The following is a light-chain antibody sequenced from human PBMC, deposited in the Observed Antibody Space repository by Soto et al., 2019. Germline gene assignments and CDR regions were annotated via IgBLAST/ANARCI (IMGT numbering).Light chain of an antibody. CDR2: EVS. CDR1: SSDVGSYNL. CDR3: CSYAGSSTFDVV. Sequence: QSVLTQPASVSGSPGQSITISCTGTSSDVGSYNLVSWYQQHPGKAPKLMIYEVSKRPSGVSNRFSGSKSGNTASLTISGLQAEDEADYYCCSYAGSSTFDVVFGGGTKVPS. V-gene: IGLV2-23*02. J-gene: IGLJ2*01.